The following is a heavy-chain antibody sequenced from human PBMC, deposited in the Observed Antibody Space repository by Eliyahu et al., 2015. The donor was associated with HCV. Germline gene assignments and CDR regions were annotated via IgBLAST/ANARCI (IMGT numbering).Heavy chain of an antibody. CDR2: MKYDGSQK. V-gene: IGHV3-7*01. D-gene: IGHD3-9*01. J-gene: IGHJ4*02. Sequence: EEQLVESGGGVVKPGGSLRLACVASGFSFNNFWMTWVRQAPGKGLQWVASMKYDGSQKHYVDSVKGRFTISRDNAENSLYLQMNDLTVXDTAVXYCARDRRFFDPSLFELWGQGTQVTVSS. CDR3: ARDRRFFDPSLFEL. CDR1: GFSFNNFW.